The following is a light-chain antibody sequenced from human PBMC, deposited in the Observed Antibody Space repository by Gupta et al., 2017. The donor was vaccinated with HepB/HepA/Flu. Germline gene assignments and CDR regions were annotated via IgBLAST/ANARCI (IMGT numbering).Light chain of an antibody. CDR1: NSDVGGYNY. CDR2: DVS. J-gene: IGLJ3*02. CDR3: SSYSSTSTVV. V-gene: IGLV2-14*03. Sequence: QSALTQPASVSVAPGQSITISCTGTNSDVGGYNYVSWYQQLPGEAPKLMIYDVSNRPAGVSNRFSGSKSGNTAFMTISGLRAEDEADYYCSSYSSTSTVVFGGGTELTVL.